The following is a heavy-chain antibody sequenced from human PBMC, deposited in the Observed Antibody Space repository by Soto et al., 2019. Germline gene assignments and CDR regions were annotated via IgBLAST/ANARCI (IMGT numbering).Heavy chain of an antibody. J-gene: IGHJ5*02. CDR2: IYFTGST. V-gene: IGHV4-61*01. CDR3: TRGPPRVQWFDP. Sequence: PSETLSLTCTVSGGAVSSGTYYWSWIRQPPGKGLKWIGHIYFTGSTNYNPSLKSRVTMSLDTSRNQFSLKLSSVTAADTAVYYCTRGPPRVQWFDPWGLGTLVTVSS. CDR1: GGAVSSGTYY.